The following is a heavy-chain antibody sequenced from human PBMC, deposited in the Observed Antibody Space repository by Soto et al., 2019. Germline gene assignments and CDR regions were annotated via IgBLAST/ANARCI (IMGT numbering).Heavy chain of an antibody. J-gene: IGHJ3*02. D-gene: IGHD2-21*01. Sequence: SETLSLTCTVSCGSISSYYWSWIRQPPGKGLEWIGYIYYSGSTNYNPSLKSRVTISVDTSKNQFSLKLSSVTAADTAVYYCARDGRLVIGAFDIWGQGTMVTASS. V-gene: IGHV4-59*01. CDR3: ARDGRLVIGAFDI. CDR2: IYYSGST. CDR1: CGSISSYY.